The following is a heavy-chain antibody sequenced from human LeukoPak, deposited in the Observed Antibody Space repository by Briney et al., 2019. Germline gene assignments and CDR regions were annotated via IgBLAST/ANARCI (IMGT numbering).Heavy chain of an antibody. CDR2: INSNSGGT. D-gene: IGHD6-19*01. Sequence: GASVKVSCKASGYTFTGYYMHWVRQAPGQGLDLMGWINSNSGGTNYAQKFQGRVTMTRDTSISTAYMELSRLRSDDTAVYYCARDQWNSSGWFDYWGQGTLVTVSS. J-gene: IGHJ4*02. V-gene: IGHV1-2*02. CDR1: GYTFTGYY. CDR3: ARDQWNSSGWFDY.